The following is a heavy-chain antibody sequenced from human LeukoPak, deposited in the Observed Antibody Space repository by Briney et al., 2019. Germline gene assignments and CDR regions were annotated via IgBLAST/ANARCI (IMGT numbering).Heavy chain of an antibody. CDR3: EREKGPKLLWFGEPSYWFDP. CDR2: IYTSGST. J-gene: IGHJ5*02. V-gene: IGHV4-4*07. Sequence: SETLSLTCTVSGGSISSYYWSWIRQPAGKGLEWIGRIYTSGSTNYSPSLKSRVTMSVDTSKNQFSLKLSSVTAADTAVYYCEREKGPKLLWFGEPSYWFDPWGQGTLVTVSS. D-gene: IGHD3-10*01. CDR1: GGSISSYY.